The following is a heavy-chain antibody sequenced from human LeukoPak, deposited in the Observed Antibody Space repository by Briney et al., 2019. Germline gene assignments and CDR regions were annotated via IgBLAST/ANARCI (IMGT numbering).Heavy chain of an antibody. CDR3: AEIKKVDDF. Sequence: GGSLRLSCAASGFTFSIFGIHWVRQAPGKGLEWVAAISPDGNKEYYTESVKGRFTVSRDNSNNMIYLQINSLRGEDSAVYYFAEIKKVDDFRGQGTLVTVSS. D-gene: IGHD2/OR15-2a*01. CDR1: GFTFSIFG. CDR2: ISPDGNKE. J-gene: IGHJ4*02. V-gene: IGHV3-30*18.